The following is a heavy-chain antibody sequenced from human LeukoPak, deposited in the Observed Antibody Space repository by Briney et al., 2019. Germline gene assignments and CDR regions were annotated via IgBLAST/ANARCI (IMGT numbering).Heavy chain of an antibody. D-gene: IGHD3-22*01. J-gene: IGHJ4*02. Sequence: ASVKVSCKASGYTFTSYGISWVRQAPGQGLEWMGWINPNSGGTKYAQKFQGRVTMTRDTSISTAYMELSRLRSDDTAVYYCARALHYYDGSGPTGDDYWGQGTLVTVSS. CDR2: INPNSGGT. CDR3: ARALHYYDGSGPTGDDY. V-gene: IGHV1-2*02. CDR1: GYTFTSYG.